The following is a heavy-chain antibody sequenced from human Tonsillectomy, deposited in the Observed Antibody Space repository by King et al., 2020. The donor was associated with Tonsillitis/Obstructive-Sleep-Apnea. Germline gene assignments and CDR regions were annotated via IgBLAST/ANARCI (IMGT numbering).Heavy chain of an antibody. J-gene: IGHJ6*03. V-gene: IGHV4-34*01. Sequence: VQLQQWGAGLLKPSETLSLTCAVYGGSFSGYYWSWIRQPPGKGLEWIGEINHSGSTNYNPSLKSRVTISVDTSKNQFSLKLSSVTAADTAAYYCARGRGGNWNYYYYMDVWGKGTTVTVSS. D-gene: IGHD4-23*01. CDR2: INHSGST. CDR1: GGSFSGYY. CDR3: ARGRGGNWNYYYYMDV.